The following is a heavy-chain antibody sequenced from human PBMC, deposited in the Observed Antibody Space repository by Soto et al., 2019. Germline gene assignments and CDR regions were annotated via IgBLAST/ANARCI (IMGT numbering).Heavy chain of an antibody. D-gene: IGHD3-22*01. Sequence: QVQLVQSGAEVKTPGSSVKVSCKVSGGTFSSYSINWVRRAPGQGLEWMGRLIPIFGTTDYAQRFQGRVTFTADESTSTASMEVTNLTSEDTAVYYCARAVVLTFTRFYDMDVWGQGTTVTVSS. CDR1: GGTFSSYS. CDR3: ARAVVLTFTRFYDMDV. V-gene: IGHV1-69*18. J-gene: IGHJ6*02. CDR2: LIPIFGTT.